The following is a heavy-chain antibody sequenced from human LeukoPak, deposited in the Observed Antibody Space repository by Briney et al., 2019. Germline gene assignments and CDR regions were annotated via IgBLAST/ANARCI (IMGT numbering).Heavy chain of an antibody. CDR1: GFPFSSYA. V-gene: IGHV3-23*01. CDR3: VRNGCSATNCYIFLGDWYFDL. J-gene: IGHJ2*01. CDR2: IRGNGERT. D-gene: IGHD2-2*02. Sequence: PGGSLRLSCAASGFPFSSYAMGWVRQAPGKGLEWVSSIRGNGERTFYADSVKGRFTISRDNSKNTVSLQMTSPEAEDTAVYYCVRNGCSATNCYIFLGDWYFDLWGRGTLVTVSS.